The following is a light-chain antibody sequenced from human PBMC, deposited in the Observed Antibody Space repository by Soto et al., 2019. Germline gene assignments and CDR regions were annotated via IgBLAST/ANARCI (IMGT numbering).Light chain of an antibody. Sequence: DIQMTQSPSTLSASVGDRVTITCRASQSLTGWLAWYQQKPGRAPKLLIFHASSLQTGVPSRFRGSGSGTEFTLTISSLQPDDFATYYCQQYSSYWTFGPGTRWIS. J-gene: IGKJ1*01. V-gene: IGKV1-5*01. CDR2: HAS. CDR3: QQYSSYWT. CDR1: QSLTGW.